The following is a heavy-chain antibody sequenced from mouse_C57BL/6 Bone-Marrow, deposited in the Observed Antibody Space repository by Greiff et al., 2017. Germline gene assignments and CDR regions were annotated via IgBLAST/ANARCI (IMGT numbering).Heavy chain of an antibody. CDR3: TTPIDYDPYYFGC. J-gene: IGHJ2*01. CDR1: GFNIKDDY. D-gene: IGHD2-4*01. Sequence: VQLQQSGAELVRPGASVKLSCTASGFNIKDDYMHWVKQRPEQGLEWIGWIDPETGDTEYDSKFQGKATLTADTSSNTAYLQLSSLTSEYTAVDYCTTPIDYDPYYFGCWGQGTTLTVPS. CDR2: IDPETGDT. V-gene: IGHV14-4*01.